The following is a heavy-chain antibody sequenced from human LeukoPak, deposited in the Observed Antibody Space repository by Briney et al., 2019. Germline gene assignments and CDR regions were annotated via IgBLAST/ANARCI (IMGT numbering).Heavy chain of an antibody. Sequence: KPSETLSPTCAVSGGSISSGGYSWSWIRQPPGKGLEWIGYIYHSGSTYYNPSLKSRVTISVDRSKNQFSLKLSSVTAADMAVYYCATNHQRDYYGMDVWGQGTTVTVSS. CDR2: IYHSGST. J-gene: IGHJ6*02. V-gene: IGHV4-30-2*01. CDR1: GGSISSGGYS. CDR3: ATNHQRDYYGMDV.